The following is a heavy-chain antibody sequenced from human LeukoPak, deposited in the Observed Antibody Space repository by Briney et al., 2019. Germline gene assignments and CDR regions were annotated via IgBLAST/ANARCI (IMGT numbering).Heavy chain of an antibody. Sequence: GGSLRLSCAASGFTFSSYSMNWVRQAPGKGLEWVSSISSSSSTIYYADSVKGRFTISRDNAKNSLYLQMNSLRDEDTAVYYCARAEPYSTFYGDYGNFDYWGRGTLVTVSS. CDR3: ARAEPYSTFYGDYGNFDY. V-gene: IGHV3-48*02. CDR1: GFTFSSYS. J-gene: IGHJ4*02. CDR2: ISSSSSTI. D-gene: IGHD4-17*01.